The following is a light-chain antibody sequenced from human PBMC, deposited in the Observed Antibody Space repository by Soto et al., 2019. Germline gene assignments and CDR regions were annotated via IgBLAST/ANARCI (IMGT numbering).Light chain of an antibody. J-gene: IGKJ1*01. Sequence: DIQMTQSPSSPSASVGDRVTITCRASQSISTYLIWYQQKPGKAPKLLIYATSSLQSGVPSRFSGSGSGTDFTLTISSLQPEDFATYYCQQSYSTPPGTFGQGTKVDIK. CDR1: QSISTY. CDR3: QQSYSTPPGT. CDR2: ATS. V-gene: IGKV1-39*01.